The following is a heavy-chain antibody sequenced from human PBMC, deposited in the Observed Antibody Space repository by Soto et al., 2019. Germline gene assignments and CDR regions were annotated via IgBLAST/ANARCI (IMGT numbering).Heavy chain of an antibody. CDR3: ASTYTTSWYWFDP. CDR1: GFSLSNAGLG. Sequence: QVTVKESGPVLVKPTETLTLTCTVSGFSLSNAGLGVSWIRQPPGKALEWLAHIFSNDEKSDSTSLKSRLTISKDTSKSQVVLTMTSMDPVDTATYYCASTYTTSWYWFDPWGQGTLVTVSS. J-gene: IGHJ5*02. CDR2: IFSNDEK. D-gene: IGHD6-13*01. V-gene: IGHV2-26*04.